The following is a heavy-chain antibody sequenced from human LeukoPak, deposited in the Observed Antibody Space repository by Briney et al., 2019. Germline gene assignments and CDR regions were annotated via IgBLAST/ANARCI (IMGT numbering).Heavy chain of an antibody. CDR3: ARGQDDYDYVWGSDRYPSYRYFDL. D-gene: IGHD3-16*02. J-gene: IGHJ2*01. V-gene: IGHV4-34*01. CDR2: INPSGST. Sequence: SETLSLTCAVYGGSFSGYYWSWIRQPTGKGLEWLREINPSGSTNHNPSLKSQVNISVDTTKNQFSLKISTVTAADTAVDYCARGQDDYDYVWGSDRYPSYRYFDLWGRGTLVTVSS. CDR1: GGSFSGYY.